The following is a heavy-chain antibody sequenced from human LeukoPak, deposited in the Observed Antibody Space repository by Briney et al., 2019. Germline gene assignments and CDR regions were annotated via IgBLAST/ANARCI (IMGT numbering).Heavy chain of an antibody. CDR1: GFTFDDYA. CDR2: ISWNSGSI. J-gene: IGHJ3*02. CDR3: AKDTSHHSGDAFDI. Sequence: GGSLRLSCAASGFTFDDYAMHWVRQAPGKGLEWVSGISWNSGSIGYADSVKGRFTISRDNAKNSLYLQMNSLRAEDTALYYCAKDTSHHSGDAFDIWGQGTMVTVSS. D-gene: IGHD5-12*01. V-gene: IGHV3-9*01.